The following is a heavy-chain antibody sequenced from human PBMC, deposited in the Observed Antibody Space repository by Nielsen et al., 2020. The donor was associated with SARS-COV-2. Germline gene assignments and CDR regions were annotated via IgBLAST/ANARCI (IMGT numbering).Heavy chain of an antibody. V-gene: IGHV3-30*03. CDR3: ARDLAYGDYADY. Sequence: GGSLRLSCAASGFTFSSYGMHWVRQAPGKGLEWVAAISYDGSNKYYADSVKGRFTISRDNSKNTLYLQMNSLRAEDTAVYYCARDLAYGDYADYWGQGTLVTVSS. CDR2: ISYDGSNK. CDR1: GFTFSSYG. D-gene: IGHD4-17*01. J-gene: IGHJ4*02.